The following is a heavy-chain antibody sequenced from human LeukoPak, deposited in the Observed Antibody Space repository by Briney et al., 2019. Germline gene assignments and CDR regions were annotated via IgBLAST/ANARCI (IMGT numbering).Heavy chain of an antibody. V-gene: IGHV4-59*08. Sequence: SETLSLTCSVSDDSITMYYWTWIRQPPGKGLEWIGYIYYSGSTNYNPSLKSQVSISIDTSKNQFSLRLTSVTAADTAVYYCARQTGSGLFILPGGQGTLVTVSS. CDR1: DDSITMYY. J-gene: IGHJ4*02. D-gene: IGHD3/OR15-3a*01. CDR2: IYYSGST. CDR3: ARQTGSGLFILP.